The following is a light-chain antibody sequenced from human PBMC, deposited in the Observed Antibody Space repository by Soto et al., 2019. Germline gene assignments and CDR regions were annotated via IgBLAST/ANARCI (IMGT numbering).Light chain of an antibody. CDR2: CNR. V-gene: IGLV1-40*01. J-gene: IGLJ1*01. CDR3: QSYDSSLGPYV. CDR1: SSNIGAGYD. Sequence: QSVLTQPPSVSRAPGQRVTISCTGSSSNIGAGYDVHWYQQLPGTVPKLLIYCNRNRHSGVPDRFSGSKSRTSASLAITGLQAEDEADYYFQSYDSSLGPYVFGTGTKLTVL.